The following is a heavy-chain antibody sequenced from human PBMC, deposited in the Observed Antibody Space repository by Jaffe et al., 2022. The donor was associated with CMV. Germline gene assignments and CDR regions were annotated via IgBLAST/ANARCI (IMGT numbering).Heavy chain of an antibody. D-gene: IGHD2-15*01. CDR1: GGSFSGYY. V-gene: IGHV4-34*01. CDR3: ARGARTGYCSGGSCYPNYYYYYYGMDV. J-gene: IGHJ6*02. CDR2: INHSGST. Sequence: QVQLQQWGAGLLKPSETLSLTCAVYGGSFSGYYWSWIRQPPGKGLEWIGEINHSGSTNYNPSLKSRVTISVDTSKNQFSLKLSSVTAADTAVYYCARGARTGYCSGGSCYPNYYYYYYGMDVWGQGTTVTVSS.